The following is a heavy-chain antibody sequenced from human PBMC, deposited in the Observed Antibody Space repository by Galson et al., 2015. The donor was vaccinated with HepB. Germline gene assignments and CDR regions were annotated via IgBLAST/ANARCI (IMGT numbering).Heavy chain of an antibody. CDR2: INWNSGGM. J-gene: IGHJ4*02. Sequence: SLRLSCAASGFKFDVYAMHWVRQAPGKGLEWVSSINWNSGGMDYADSVKGRFTISRDNAEKSLSLEMKNLGPEDTAMYYCARGDCSGPICYIKSWGQGILVTVSS. D-gene: IGHD2-15*01. CDR1: GFKFDVYA. V-gene: IGHV3-9*01. CDR3: ARGDCSGPICYIKS.